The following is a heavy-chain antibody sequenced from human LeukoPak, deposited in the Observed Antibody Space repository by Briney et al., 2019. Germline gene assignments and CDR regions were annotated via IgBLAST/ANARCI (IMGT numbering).Heavy chain of an antibody. CDR1: GFTFSSYA. J-gene: IGHJ4*02. CDR3: AKGQPIQLWFFDY. CDR2: ISGSGGST. V-gene: IGHV3-23*01. Sequence: GGSLRLPCAASGFTFSSYAMSWIRQAPGKGLEWVSAISGSGGSTYYADSVKGRFTISRDNSKNTLYLQMNSLRAEDTAVYYCAKGQPIQLWFFDYWGQGTLVTVSS. D-gene: IGHD5-18*01.